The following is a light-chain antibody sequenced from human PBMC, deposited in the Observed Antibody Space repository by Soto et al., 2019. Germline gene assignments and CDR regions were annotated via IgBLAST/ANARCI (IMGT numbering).Light chain of an antibody. V-gene: IGKV3-11*01. CDR2: DAS. Sequence: IVLTQSPATRSLSPGERTTLSCRSSQSVSSYLAWYQQKPGQAPRLLIYDASNRATGIQARFSVSGSGTDFTLTISSLEPEEFPVSYCQNRSNLLTCGQGTKVEI. J-gene: IGKJ1*01. CDR1: QSVSSY. CDR3: QNRSNLLT.